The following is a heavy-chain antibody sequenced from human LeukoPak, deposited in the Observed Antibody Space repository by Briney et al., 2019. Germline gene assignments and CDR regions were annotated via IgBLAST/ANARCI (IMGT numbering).Heavy chain of an antibody. CDR2: INHSGST. CDR1: GGSMSSSSYY. Sequence: PSETLSLTCTVSGGSMSSSSYYWGWIRQPPGKGLEWIGEINHSGSTNYNRSLKSRFTISVDTSKNQFSLKLSSVTAADTAVYYCARSDYDFWSGYRGGIFDYWGQGTLVTVSS. D-gene: IGHD3-3*01. J-gene: IGHJ4*02. CDR3: ARSDYDFWSGYRGGIFDY. V-gene: IGHV4-39*07.